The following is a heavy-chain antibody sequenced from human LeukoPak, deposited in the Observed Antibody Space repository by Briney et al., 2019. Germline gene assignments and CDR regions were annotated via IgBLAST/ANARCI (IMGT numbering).Heavy chain of an antibody. V-gene: IGHV4-34*01. J-gene: IGHJ5*02. CDR2: INHSGST. Sequence: SETLSLTCAVYGGSFSGYYWSWIRQPPGKGLEWIREINHSGSTNYNPSLKSRVTISVDTSKNQFSLKLSSVTAADTAVYYCARRPRNYYDSSGYHWGNWFDPWGQGTLVTVSS. CDR1: GGSFSGYY. CDR3: ARRPRNYYDSSGYHWGNWFDP. D-gene: IGHD3-22*01.